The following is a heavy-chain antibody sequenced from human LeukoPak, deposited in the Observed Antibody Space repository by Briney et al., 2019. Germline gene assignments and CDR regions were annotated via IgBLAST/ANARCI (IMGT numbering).Heavy chain of an antibody. D-gene: IGHD3-3*01. CDR3: TTYKSGHY. CDR2: ITTKANRYAT. CDR1: GFTFSGCD. Sequence: GGSLKLPCAASGFTFSGCDMHWVRQASGKGLEWVGRITTKANRYATAYAASLKGRFTISRHDSKNTAYLQMNSLRTEDTAVYYCTTYKSGHYWGQGTLVTVSS. J-gene: IGHJ4*02. V-gene: IGHV3-73*01.